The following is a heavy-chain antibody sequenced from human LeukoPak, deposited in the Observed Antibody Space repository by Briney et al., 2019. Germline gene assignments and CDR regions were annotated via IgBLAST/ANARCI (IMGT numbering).Heavy chain of an antibody. CDR2: IRTKADGGTT. CDR1: GLTFADSG. V-gene: IGHV3-49*04. D-gene: IGHD3-9*01. CDR3: TASGDLFAW. Sequence: PGGSLRLSCTPSGLTFADSGMSWVRQAPGKGLEWVGIIRTKADGGTTEYAASVKGRFIISRDDSKCIAYLQMDCLKTGDTAVYYCTASGDLFAWWGQGTLVTVSS. J-gene: IGHJ4*02.